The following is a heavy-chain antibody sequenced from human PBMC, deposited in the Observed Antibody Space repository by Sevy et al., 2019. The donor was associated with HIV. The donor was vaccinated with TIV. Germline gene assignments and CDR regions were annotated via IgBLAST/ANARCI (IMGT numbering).Heavy chain of an antibody. V-gene: IGHV3-21*06. Sequence: GGSLRLSCSGSGFSFSNSAMNWVRQAPGKGLQWVSSISGSSNYIYYAESLKGRFIISRDNVKDTVFLQMNSLSADDTAVYYCARGPPDGSYDYFDSWGQGTLVTVSS. CDR1: GFSFSNSA. CDR2: ISGSSNYI. J-gene: IGHJ4*02. D-gene: IGHD1-26*01. CDR3: ARGPPDGSYDYFDS.